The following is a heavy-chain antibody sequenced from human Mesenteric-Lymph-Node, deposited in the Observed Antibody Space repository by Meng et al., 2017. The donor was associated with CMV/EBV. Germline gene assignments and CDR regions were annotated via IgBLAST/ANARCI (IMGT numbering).Heavy chain of an antibody. V-gene: IGHV4-38-2*02. CDR1: GYSISSGYY. CDR2: IYHSGST. CDR3: ARGILGYDFWSGHPRYFDY. J-gene: IGHJ4*02. Sequence: GSLRLSCTVSGYSISSGYYWGWIRQPPGKGLEWIGSIYHSGSTYYNPSLKSRVTISVDTSKNQFSLKLSSVTAADTAVYYCARGILGYDFWSGHPRYFDYWGQGTLVTVSS. D-gene: IGHD3-3*01.